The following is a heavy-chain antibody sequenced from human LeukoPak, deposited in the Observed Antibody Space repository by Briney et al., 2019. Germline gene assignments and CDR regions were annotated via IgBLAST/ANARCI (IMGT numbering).Heavy chain of an antibody. Sequence: PGGSLRLSCAASGFTFSSYPMHWVRQAPGKGLEYVSGINNNGVTTYYANSVKGRFTISRDNSKNTLYLQMGSLRAEDMAVYYCARTLVEATLIPFDYWGQRTLVTVSS. J-gene: IGHJ4*02. V-gene: IGHV3-64*01. D-gene: IGHD1-26*01. CDR1: GFTFSSYP. CDR2: INNNGVTT. CDR3: ARTLVEATLIPFDY.